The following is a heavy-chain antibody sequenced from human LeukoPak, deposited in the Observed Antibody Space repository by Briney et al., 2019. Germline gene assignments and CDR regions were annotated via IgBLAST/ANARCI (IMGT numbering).Heavy chain of an antibody. V-gene: IGHV4-59*01. CDR3: ARGPSGGVDNWFDH. Sequence: PSETLSLTCTVSGGSISSYYWSWIRQPPGKGLEWIGYIYYSGSTNYNPSLKSRVTISVDTSKNKFSLKPSSVTAADTAVYYCARGPSGGVDNWFDHWGQGTLVTVSS. D-gene: IGHD3-16*01. J-gene: IGHJ5*02. CDR1: GGSISSYY. CDR2: IYYSGST.